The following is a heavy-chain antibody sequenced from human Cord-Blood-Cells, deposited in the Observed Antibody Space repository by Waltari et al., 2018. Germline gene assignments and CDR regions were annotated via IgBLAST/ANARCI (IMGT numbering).Heavy chain of an antibody. CDR2: IYHSGST. D-gene: IGHD6-6*01. Sequence: QVQLQESGPGLVKPSETLSLTCTVSGYSISSGYYWGWIRQPPGKGLEWIGSIYHSGSTYYNPSLKSRVTISVDTSKNQCSLKLSSVTAADTAVYYCARGEADGSSSWYFDLWGRGTLVTVSS. CDR1: GYSISSGYY. CDR3: ARGEADGSSSWYFDL. V-gene: IGHV4-38-2*02. J-gene: IGHJ2*01.